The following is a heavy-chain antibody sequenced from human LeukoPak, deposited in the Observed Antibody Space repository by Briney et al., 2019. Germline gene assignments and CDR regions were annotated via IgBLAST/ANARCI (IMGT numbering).Heavy chain of an antibody. J-gene: IGHJ6*03. CDR1: GFTFSSYS. Sequence: GGSLRLSCAASGFTFSSYSMNWVRQAPGKGLEWVSSISSSSSYIYYADSVKGRFTISRDNSKNTLYLQMNSLRAEDTAVYYCARAPIGVSYYYYMDVWGKGTTVTISS. D-gene: IGHD3-22*01. V-gene: IGHV3-21*04. CDR3: ARAPIGVSYYYYMDV. CDR2: ISSSSSYI.